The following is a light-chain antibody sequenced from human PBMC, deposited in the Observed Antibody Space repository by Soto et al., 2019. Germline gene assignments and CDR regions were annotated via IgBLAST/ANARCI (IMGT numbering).Light chain of an antibody. Sequence: DIQLTQSPSFLSASVGDRVTITCRASQGISSYLAWYQQKPGKAPKLLIYAASTLQSGVPSRFSGSGSGTEFTLTISTLQPEDFATYYCQQLNSYPSTFGQGTRLVIK. J-gene: IGKJ5*01. CDR1: QGISSY. CDR2: AAS. CDR3: QQLNSYPST. V-gene: IGKV1-9*01.